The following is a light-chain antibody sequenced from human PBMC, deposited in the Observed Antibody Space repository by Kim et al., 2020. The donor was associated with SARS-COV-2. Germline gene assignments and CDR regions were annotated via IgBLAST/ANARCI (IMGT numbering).Light chain of an antibody. V-gene: IGLV10-54*04. CDR3: SAWDSSLSGWV. CDR1: GNNVGNQG. J-gene: IGLJ3*02. Sequence: QAGLTQPPSVSKGLRQTATLTCTGNGNNVGNQGVAWLQQHQGHPPKLLSYRNNNRPSGISERFSASRSGNTASLTITGLQPEDEADYYCSAWDSSLSGWVFGGGTQLTVL. CDR2: RNN.